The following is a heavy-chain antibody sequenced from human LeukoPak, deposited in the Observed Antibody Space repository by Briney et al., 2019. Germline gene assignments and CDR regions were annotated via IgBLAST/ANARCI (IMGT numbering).Heavy chain of an antibody. CDR3: ARLVGDILTGSNWFYP. D-gene: IGHD3-9*01. CDR2: IYYSGST. Sequence: PSETLSLTCTVSGGSISSYYWSWIRQPPGKGLEWLGYIYYSGSTNYNPSLKSRVTISVDTSKNQFSLKLSSVTSADTAVYYCARLVGDILTGSNWFYPCGQGTLVTVSS. J-gene: IGHJ5*02. V-gene: IGHV4-59*08. CDR1: GGSISSYY.